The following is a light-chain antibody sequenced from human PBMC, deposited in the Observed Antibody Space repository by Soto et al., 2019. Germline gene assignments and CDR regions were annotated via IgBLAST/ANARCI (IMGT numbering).Light chain of an antibody. Sequence: EIVMAQSPATLSVSPGERATLSCRASQSVSSDLAWYQQKPGQAPRLLIYGASTRATGIPARFSGSGSGTEFTLTITSLQSEDFAVYYCQQYNLWPLGTFGQGTKVEIK. CDR3: QQYNLWPLGT. CDR1: QSVSSD. CDR2: GAS. J-gene: IGKJ1*01. V-gene: IGKV3-15*01.